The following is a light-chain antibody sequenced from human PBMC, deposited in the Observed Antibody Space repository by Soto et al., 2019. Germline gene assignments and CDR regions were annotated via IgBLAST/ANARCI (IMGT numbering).Light chain of an antibody. V-gene: IGKV3-15*01. Sequence: EIVMTQSPDTLSVSPGERATLSCRASQSVSSNLAWYQQKPGQAPRLLIYGASTRATGIPARFSGSGSGTEFTLTINSLQSEDFVVYYCQQYNNWPPRAWTFGQGTKVEI. CDR1: QSVSSN. CDR3: QQYNNWPPRAWT. CDR2: GAS. J-gene: IGKJ1*01.